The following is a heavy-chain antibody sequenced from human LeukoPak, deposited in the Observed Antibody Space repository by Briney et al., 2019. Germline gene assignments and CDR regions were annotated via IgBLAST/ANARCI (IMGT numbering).Heavy chain of an antibody. Sequence: PGGSLRLSCAASGFTFSSYAMSWVRQAPGKGPEWVSAISGSGGSTYYADSVKGRFTISRDNSKNTLYLQMNSLRAEDTAVYYCAKGDLSGVLKIDYWGQGTLVTVSS. CDR1: GFTFSSYA. CDR2: ISGSGGST. V-gene: IGHV3-23*01. J-gene: IGHJ4*02. D-gene: IGHD3-3*01. CDR3: AKGDLSGVLKIDY.